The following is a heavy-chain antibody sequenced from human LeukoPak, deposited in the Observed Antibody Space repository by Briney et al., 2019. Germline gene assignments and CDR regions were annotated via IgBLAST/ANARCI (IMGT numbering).Heavy chain of an antibody. Sequence: PGGSLRLSCAASGFTFSSYEMNWVRQAPGKGLEWVSYISNTGTTIYYADSVKGRFTISRDNSRNTLYLQMNSLRAEDTAVYYCVRELPPVVQYYFDYWGPGTLVTVSS. CDR3: VRELPPVVQYYFDY. D-gene: IGHD3-22*01. CDR1: GFTFSSYE. V-gene: IGHV3-48*03. J-gene: IGHJ4*02. CDR2: ISNTGTTI.